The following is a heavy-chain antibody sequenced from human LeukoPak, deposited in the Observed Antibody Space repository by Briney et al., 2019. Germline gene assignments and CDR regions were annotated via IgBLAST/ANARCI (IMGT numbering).Heavy chain of an antibody. D-gene: IGHD3-3*01. V-gene: IGHV1-46*01. CDR3: ARTIYDFWSGYHTAFDY. CDR2: INPSGGST. Sequence: GASVKVSCKASGYTFTSYYMHWVRQAPGQGLEWMGIINPSGGSTSYAQKFQGRVIMTRDTSTSTVYMELSSLRSEDTAVYYCARTIYDFWSGYHTAFDYWGQGTLVTVSS. CDR1: GYTFTSYY. J-gene: IGHJ4*02.